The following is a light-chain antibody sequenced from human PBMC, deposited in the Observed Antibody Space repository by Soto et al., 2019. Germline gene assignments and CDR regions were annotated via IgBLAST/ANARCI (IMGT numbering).Light chain of an antibody. J-gene: IGKJ1*01. CDR3: QQYSSYFRT. CDR2: QAS. Sequence: DIQMTQSPSTLSASVGDRVTITCRASQSISTWLAWYQQKPGTAPKVLIYQASSLESGVPSRFSGSGSGTEFTITISSLQPDDFATYYCQQYSSYFRTFGQGTKVEIK. CDR1: QSISTW. V-gene: IGKV1-5*03.